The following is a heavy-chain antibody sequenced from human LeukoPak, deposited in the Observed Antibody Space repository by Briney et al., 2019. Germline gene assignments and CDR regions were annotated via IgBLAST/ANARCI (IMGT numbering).Heavy chain of an antibody. J-gene: IGHJ5*02. D-gene: IGHD1-26*01. V-gene: IGHV1-8*01. Sequence: GASVKVSCKXSGYTFTSYDINWVRQATGQGLEWMGRMNPNSGNTGYAQKFQGRVTMTRNTSISTAYMELSSLRSEDTAVYYCARGYVGATEYWFDLWGQGTLVTVSS. CDR3: ARGYVGATEYWFDL. CDR2: MNPNSGNT. CDR1: GYTFTSYD.